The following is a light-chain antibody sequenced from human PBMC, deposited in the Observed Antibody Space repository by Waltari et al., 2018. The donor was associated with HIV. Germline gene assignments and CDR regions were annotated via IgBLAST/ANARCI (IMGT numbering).Light chain of an antibody. Sequence: QSALTQPPSASGSPGQSVAISCTGSSNDIGPYNFVSWYQPHPGKAPKLLIYDVTRRPPGIPDRFSGTKSGYTASLTVSDLQVEDEADYYCVSYTEKDTFLLFGGGTKLAV. CDR1: SNDIGPYNF. CDR3: VSYTEKDTFLL. V-gene: IGLV2-8*01. CDR2: DVT. J-gene: IGLJ2*01.